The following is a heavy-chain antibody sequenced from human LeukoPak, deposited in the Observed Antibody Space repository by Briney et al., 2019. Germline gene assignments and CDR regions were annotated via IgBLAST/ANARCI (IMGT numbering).Heavy chain of an antibody. CDR2: INPSGGSS. D-gene: IGHD3-3*01. V-gene: IGHV1-46*01. J-gene: IGHJ4*02. CDR1: GYTFTNYY. CDR3: ARDGVAGVYYFDY. Sequence: ASVKGSCKASGYTFTNYYIHWVRQAPGQGLEWMGIINPSGGSSIYPQKFQGRVTMTRDTSTSTVYMELSSLRSEDTAVYYCARDGVAGVYYFDYWGQGTLVTVSS.